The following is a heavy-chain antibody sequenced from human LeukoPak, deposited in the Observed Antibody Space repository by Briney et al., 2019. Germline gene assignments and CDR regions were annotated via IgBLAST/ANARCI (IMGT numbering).Heavy chain of an antibody. D-gene: IGHD3-10*01. Sequence: GGSLRLSCAASGFTFRSYWMSWVRQARGKGLEWVALINTDGSVTLYGESVKGRFTMSRDSAKNSLFLQMDSLRVEDTAFYYCARAGSAGSVDYWGQGTLVTVSS. J-gene: IGHJ4*02. CDR2: INTDGSVT. V-gene: IGHV3-7*03. CDR1: GFTFRSYW. CDR3: ARAGSAGSVDY.